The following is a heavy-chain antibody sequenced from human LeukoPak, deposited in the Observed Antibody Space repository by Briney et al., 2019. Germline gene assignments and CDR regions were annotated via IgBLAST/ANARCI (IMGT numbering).Heavy chain of an antibody. Sequence: GGSLRLSCAASGFTVSSNYMSWVRQAPGKGLEWVSVFYSGGSTYYADSVKGRFTISRDNSKNTLYLQMNSLRAEDTAVYYCAKGIPIRPLEPDYYYYGMDVWGQGTTVTVSS. D-gene: IGHD5-24*01. CDR2: FYSGGST. CDR1: GFTVSSNY. CDR3: AKGIPIRPLEPDYYYYGMDV. V-gene: IGHV3-53*05. J-gene: IGHJ6*02.